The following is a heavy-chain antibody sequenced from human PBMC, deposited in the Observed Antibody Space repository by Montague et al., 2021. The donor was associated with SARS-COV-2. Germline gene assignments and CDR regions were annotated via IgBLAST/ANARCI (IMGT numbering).Heavy chain of an antibody. V-gene: IGHV3-23*01. CDR1: GFTFSSYA. Sequence: SLRLSCAASGFTFSSYAMSWVRQAPGKGLEWVSAISGSGGSTYYADSVKDRFTISRDNSKNTLCLQMNSLRAEDTAVYYCAKEAPNYDILTGYYRRGGFDYWGQGTLVTVSS. J-gene: IGHJ4*02. CDR3: AKEAPNYDILTGYYRRGGFDY. D-gene: IGHD3-9*01. CDR2: ISGSGGST.